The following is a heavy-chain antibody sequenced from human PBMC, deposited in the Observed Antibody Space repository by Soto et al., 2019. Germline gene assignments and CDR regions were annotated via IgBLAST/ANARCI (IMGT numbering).Heavy chain of an antibody. J-gene: IGHJ4*02. D-gene: IGHD3-3*01. CDR2: IWYDGSNK. CDR1: GFTFSSYG. Sequence: GGSLRLSCAASGFTFSSYGMHWVRQAPGKGLEWVAVIWYDGSNKYYADSVKGRFTISRDNSKNTLSLQMNSLRAEDTAVYYCARDYDFWSGYSFVDYWGQGTLVTVSS. V-gene: IGHV3-33*01. CDR3: ARDYDFWSGYSFVDY.